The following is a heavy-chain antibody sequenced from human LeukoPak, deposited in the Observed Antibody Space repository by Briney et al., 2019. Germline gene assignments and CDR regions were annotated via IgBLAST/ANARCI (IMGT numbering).Heavy chain of an antibody. J-gene: IGHJ4*02. CDR2: IANDGRDK. CDR3: AKVDVGIWFGGLLYGDY. D-gene: IGHD3-10*01. V-gene: IGHV3-30*18. Sequence: GGSLRLSCAASGFTFSDYGMHWVRQAPGKGLEWVAVIANDGRDKKYADSVRGRFTISRDNSKNTLYLQMNSLRAEDTAVYYCAKVDVGIWFGGLLYGDYWGQGTLVTVSS. CDR1: GFTFSDYG.